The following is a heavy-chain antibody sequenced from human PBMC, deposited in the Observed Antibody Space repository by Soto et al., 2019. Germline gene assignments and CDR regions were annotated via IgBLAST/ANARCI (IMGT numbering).Heavy chain of an antibody. Sequence: QSGGSLRLSCAASGFTFSSYEMNWVRQAPGKGLEWVSYISSSGSTIYYADSVKGRFTISRDNAKNSLYLQMNSLRAEDTAVYYCARALNGRWYYGMDVWGQGTTVTVSS. CDR1: GFTFSSYE. D-gene: IGHD2-8*01. V-gene: IGHV3-48*03. CDR3: ARALNGRWYYGMDV. J-gene: IGHJ6*02. CDR2: ISSSGSTI.